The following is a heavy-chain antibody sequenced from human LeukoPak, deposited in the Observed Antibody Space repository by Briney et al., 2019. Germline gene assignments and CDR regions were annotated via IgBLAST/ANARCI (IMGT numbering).Heavy chain of an antibody. V-gene: IGHV4-30-2*01. J-gene: IGHJ4*02. CDR2: IYHSGST. CDR3: ARVTSWIAATFDY. D-gene: IGHD2-15*01. CDR1: GGSISSGGYY. Sequence: TLSLTCTVSGGSISSGGYYWSWIRQPPGKGLEWIGYIYHSGSTYYNPSLKSRVTISVDRSKNQFSLKLSSVTAADTAVYYCARVTSWIAATFDYWGQGTLVTVSS.